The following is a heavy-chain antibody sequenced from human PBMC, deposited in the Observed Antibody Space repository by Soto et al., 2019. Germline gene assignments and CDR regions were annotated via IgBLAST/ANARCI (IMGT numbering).Heavy chain of an antibody. J-gene: IGHJ4*02. Sequence: SVKVSCKASGGTFSSYAISWVRQAPGQGLERMGGIIPIFGTANYAQKFQGRVTITADKSTSTAYMELSSLRSEDTAVYYCAREDLFCGGDCYDDYWGQGTLVTVSS. CDR3: AREDLFCGGDCYDDY. CDR2: IIPIFGTA. D-gene: IGHD2-21*02. V-gene: IGHV1-69*06. CDR1: GGTFSSYA.